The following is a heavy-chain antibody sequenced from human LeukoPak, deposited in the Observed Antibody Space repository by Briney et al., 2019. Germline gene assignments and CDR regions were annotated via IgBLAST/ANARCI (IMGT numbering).Heavy chain of an antibody. CDR2: IWYDGSNK. J-gene: IGHJ4*02. CDR1: GFTFSSYG. D-gene: IGHD3-16*02. V-gene: IGHV3-33*01. CDR3: ARVIRKLSAPPVDYFDY. Sequence: PGRSLRLSCAASGFTFSSYGMHWVRQAPGKGLEWVAVIWYDGSNKYYADSVKGRFTISRDNSKNTLYLQMNSLRAQDTAVYCCARVIRKLSAPPVDYFDYWGQGTLVTVSP.